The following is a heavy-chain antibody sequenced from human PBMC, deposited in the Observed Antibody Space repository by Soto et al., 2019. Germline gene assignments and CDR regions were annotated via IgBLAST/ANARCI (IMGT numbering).Heavy chain of an antibody. V-gene: IGHV4-39*01. CDR3: ARQRTTVVTQAYFDH. D-gene: IGHD2-21*02. Sequence: PSETLSLTCIVSGESISSSSYYWGWIRQPPGKGLEWIGSIYYSGRTYYNTSFKSRVTISIDTSKNQFSLKLSSVTATDTAVYYCARQRTTVVTQAYFDHWGNGALVTVS. CDR2: IYYSGRT. J-gene: IGHJ4*01. CDR1: GESISSSSYY.